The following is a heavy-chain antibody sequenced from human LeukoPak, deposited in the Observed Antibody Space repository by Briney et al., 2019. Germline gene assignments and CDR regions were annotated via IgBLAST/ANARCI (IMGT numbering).Heavy chain of an antibody. V-gene: IGHV1-69*01. Sequence: SVKVSCKASGGTFNNYAISWVRQAPGQGLEWMGGIIPMFGTANYAQKYQGRVTITADESTSTAHIELGSLRSEDTAMYYCALGSRGVMTDWFDPWGQGTLVTVSS. D-gene: IGHD3-10*01. CDR2: IIPMFGTA. CDR1: GGTFNNYA. J-gene: IGHJ5*02. CDR3: ALGSRGVMTDWFDP.